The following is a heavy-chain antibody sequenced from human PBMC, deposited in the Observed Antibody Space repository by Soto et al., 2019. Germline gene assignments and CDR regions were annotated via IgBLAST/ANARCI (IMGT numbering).Heavy chain of an antibody. D-gene: IGHD3-3*01. CDR3: AKDLHDFCSGSHAFDI. CDR2: ISGSGGST. J-gene: IGHJ3*02. V-gene: IGHV3-23*01. CDR1: GFTFSSYA. Sequence: GGSLRLSCAASGFTFSSYAMSWVRQAPGKGLEWVSAISGSGGSTYYADSVKGRFTISRDNSKNTLYLQMNSLRAEDTAVYYCAKDLHDFCSGSHAFDISGHGTMVTVSS.